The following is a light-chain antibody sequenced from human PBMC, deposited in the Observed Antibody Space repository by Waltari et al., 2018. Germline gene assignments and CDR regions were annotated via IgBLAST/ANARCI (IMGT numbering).Light chain of an antibody. CDR3: CSHAGSSIYV. CDR2: EVT. CDR1: SSAVGSYNL. V-gene: IGLV2-23*02. J-gene: IGLJ1*01. Sequence: SALTQPPSVSGSPGQSITISCTGTSSAVGSYNLVSWYQQHPGKAPKLMIYEVTERPSGVSNRFSGSKSDNTASLTISGLQAEDEADYYCCSHAGSSIYVFGTGTKVTIL.